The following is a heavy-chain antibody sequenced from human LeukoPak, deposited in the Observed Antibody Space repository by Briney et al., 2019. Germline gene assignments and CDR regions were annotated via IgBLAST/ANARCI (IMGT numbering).Heavy chain of an antibody. CDR1: GGSISSYY. CDR3: ASRTSGSYSGYYYMDV. CDR2: IYTSGST. J-gene: IGHJ6*03. V-gene: IGHV4-4*07. D-gene: IGHD1-26*01. Sequence: SETLSLTCTVSGGSISSYYWSWIRQPAGKGLEWIGRIYTSGSTNYNPSLKSRVTMSVDTSKNQFSLKLSSVTAADTAVYYCASRTSGSYSGYYYMDVWGKGTTVTVSS.